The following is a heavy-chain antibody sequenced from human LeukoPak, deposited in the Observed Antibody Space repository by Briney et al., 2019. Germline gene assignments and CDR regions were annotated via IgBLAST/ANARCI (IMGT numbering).Heavy chain of an antibody. D-gene: IGHD6-13*01. CDR3: VKARGSEIAAATNY. CDR1: GFTFSSYA. CDR2: ISGSGAST. J-gene: IGHJ4*02. V-gene: IGHV3-23*01. Sequence: GASLRLSCAASGFTFSSYAMSWVRQAPGKGLEWVSVISGSGASTYYADSVKGRFTISRDNSNNTMYLQMNSLRAEDTAVYYCVKARGSEIAAATNYWGQGALVTVSS.